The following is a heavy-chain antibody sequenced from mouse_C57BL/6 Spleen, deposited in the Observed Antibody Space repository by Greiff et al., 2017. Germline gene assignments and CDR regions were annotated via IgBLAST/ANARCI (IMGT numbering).Heavy chain of an antibody. CDR2: IHPNSGST. CDR1: GYTFTSYW. CDR3: ATANWEFWFAY. Sequence: QVQLQQSGAALVKPGASVKLSCKASGYTFTSYWMHWVKQRPGQCLEWIGMIHPNSGSTNYNEKFKSKATRTVDKSSSTAYMQLGSLTSEDCAVYYCATANWEFWFAYWGQGTLVTVSA. J-gene: IGHJ3*01. V-gene: IGHV1-64*01. D-gene: IGHD4-1*01.